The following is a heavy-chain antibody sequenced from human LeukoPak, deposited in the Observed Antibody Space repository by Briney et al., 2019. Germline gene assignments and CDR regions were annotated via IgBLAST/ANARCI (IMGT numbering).Heavy chain of an antibody. V-gene: IGHV1-18*01. J-gene: IGHJ3*02. CDR3: ARVRGPAASQDAFDI. CDR1: GGTFSSYA. D-gene: IGHD2-15*01. CDR2: ISAYNGNT. Sequence: GASVKVSCKASGGTFSSYAISWVRQAPGQGLEWMGWISAYNGNTNYAQKLQGRVTMTTDTSTSTAYMELRSLRSDDTAVYYCARVRGPAASQDAFDIWGQGTMVTVSS.